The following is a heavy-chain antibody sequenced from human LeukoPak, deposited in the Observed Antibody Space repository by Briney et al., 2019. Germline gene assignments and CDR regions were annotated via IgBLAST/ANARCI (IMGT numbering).Heavy chain of an antibody. CDR2: IRYDGSNK. Sequence: GGSLRLSCAASGFTFSSYGMHWVRQAPGKGLEWVAFIRYDGSNKYYADSVKGRFTISRDNSKNTLYLQMNSLRAEDTAVYYCAKGLYCSGCSCYYMDVWGKGITVTVSS. J-gene: IGHJ6*03. D-gene: IGHD2-15*01. V-gene: IGHV3-30*02. CDR1: GFTFSSYG. CDR3: AKGLYCSGCSCYYMDV.